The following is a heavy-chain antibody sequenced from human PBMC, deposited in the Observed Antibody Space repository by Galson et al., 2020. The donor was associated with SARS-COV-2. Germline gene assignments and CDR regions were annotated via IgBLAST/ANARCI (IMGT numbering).Heavy chain of an antibody. V-gene: IGHV3-30*03. J-gene: IGHJ3*02. CDR3: TRDVSGGASDI. CDR2: ISHDGKIQ. D-gene: IGHD1-26*01. Sequence: GGSLRLSCAASGFTFSNYGMHWVRQAPGKGLEWMAVISHDGKIQVYADSVKGRFTISRDNSGNMVFLQIVSLRPDDTALYYCTRDVSGGASDIWGQGTMVTVSS. CDR1: GFTFSNYG.